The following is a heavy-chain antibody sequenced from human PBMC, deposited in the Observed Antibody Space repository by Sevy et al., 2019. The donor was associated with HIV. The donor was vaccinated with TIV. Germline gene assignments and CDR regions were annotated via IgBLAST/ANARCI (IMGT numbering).Heavy chain of an antibody. D-gene: IGHD3-3*01. J-gene: IGHJ4*02. CDR2: IKSKTDGGTT. CDR3: TTATYYDFWSGYYKRIFDY. V-gene: IGHV3-15*01. Sequence: GGSLRLSCAASGFTFSNAWMSWIRQAPGKGLEWVGRIKSKTDGGTTDYAAPVKGRFTISRDDSKNTLYLQMNSLKTEDTAVYYCTTATYYDFWSGYYKRIFDYWGQRTLVTVSS. CDR1: GFTFSNAW.